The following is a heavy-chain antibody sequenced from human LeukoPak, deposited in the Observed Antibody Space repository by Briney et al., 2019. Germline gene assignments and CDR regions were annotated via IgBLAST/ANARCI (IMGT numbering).Heavy chain of an antibody. CDR1: GFIFSSYW. D-gene: IGHD6-13*01. J-gene: IGHJ4*02. V-gene: IGHV3-74*01. CDR2: INTDGSST. CDR3: AKDSHSWSRDY. Sequence: GGSLRLSRAASGFIFSSYWMHWVRHAPGKGLAWVSRINTDGSSTSYADSVKGRFTISRDNAKKSLYLEMNSLRAEDTAVYYCAKDSHSWSRDYWGQGTLVTVSS.